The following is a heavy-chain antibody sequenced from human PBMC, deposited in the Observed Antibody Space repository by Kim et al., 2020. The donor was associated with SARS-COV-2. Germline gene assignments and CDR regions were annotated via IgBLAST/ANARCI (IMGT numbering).Heavy chain of an antibody. CDR2: IYSGGST. V-gene: IGHV3-53*01. CDR1: GFTVSSNY. Sequence: GGSLRLSCAASGFTVSSNYMSWVRQAPGKGLEWVSVIYSGGSTYYADSVKGRFTISRDNSKNTLYLQMNSLRAEDTAVYYCARYILPLNAFDIWGQGTMVTVSS. J-gene: IGHJ3*02. CDR3: ARYILPLNAFDI.